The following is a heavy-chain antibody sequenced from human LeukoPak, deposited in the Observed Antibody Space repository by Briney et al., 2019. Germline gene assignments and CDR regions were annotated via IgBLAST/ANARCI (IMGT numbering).Heavy chain of an antibody. Sequence: LGASVTVSCKASGYTFTGYYMHWVRQAPGQGLEWMGWINPNSGGTNYAQKFQGRVTMTRDTSISTAYMELSRLRSDDTAVYYCARDLNSSGWYVLGWSDPWGQGTLVTVSS. CDR2: INPNSGGT. CDR1: GYTFTGYY. CDR3: ARDLNSSGWYVLGWSDP. J-gene: IGHJ5*02. D-gene: IGHD6-19*01. V-gene: IGHV1-2*03.